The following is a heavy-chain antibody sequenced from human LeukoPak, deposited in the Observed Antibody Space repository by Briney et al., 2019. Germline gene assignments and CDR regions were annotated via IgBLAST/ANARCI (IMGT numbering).Heavy chain of an antibody. V-gene: IGHV4-30-2*01. Sequence: SETLSLTCTVSGGSISSGGYYWSWIRQPPGKGLEWIGYIYHSGSTYYNPSLKSRVTISVDRSKNQFSLKLSSVTAADTAVYYCARDLSGSGTEPWGQGTLVTVSS. J-gene: IGHJ4*02. CDR2: IYHSGST. D-gene: IGHD3-10*01. CDR3: ARDLSGSGTEP. CDR1: GGSISSGGYY.